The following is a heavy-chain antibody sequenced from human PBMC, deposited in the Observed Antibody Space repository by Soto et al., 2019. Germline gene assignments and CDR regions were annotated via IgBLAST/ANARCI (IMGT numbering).Heavy chain of an antibody. Sequence: EVQLLESGGGLVQRGGSLRLSCAASGFPFSSYVMAWVRQAPGKGLEWVSGISGGGSNTFYADSVKGRFTISRDNSKNTLLLQMNSLGAEDTAVYYCAKDRVIQLLPIWPDPWGQGTLVTVSS. D-gene: IGHD2-2*01. CDR1: GFPFSSYV. J-gene: IGHJ5*02. V-gene: IGHV3-23*01. CDR3: AKDRVIQLLPIWPDP. CDR2: ISGGGSNT.